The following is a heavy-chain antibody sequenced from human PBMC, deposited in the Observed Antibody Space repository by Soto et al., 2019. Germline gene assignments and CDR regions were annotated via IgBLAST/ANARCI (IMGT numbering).Heavy chain of an antibody. Sequence: GSVKVSCKASGYTFTSYDINWVRQATGQGLEWMGWMNPNSGNTGYAQKFQGRVTMTRNTSISTAYMELSSLRSEDTAVYYCARIIFPYYDFWSGYYSSGDYYYYGMDVWGQGTTVTVSS. J-gene: IGHJ6*02. CDR2: MNPNSGNT. D-gene: IGHD3-3*01. CDR1: GYTFTSYD. V-gene: IGHV1-8*01. CDR3: ARIIFPYYDFWSGYYSSGDYYYYGMDV.